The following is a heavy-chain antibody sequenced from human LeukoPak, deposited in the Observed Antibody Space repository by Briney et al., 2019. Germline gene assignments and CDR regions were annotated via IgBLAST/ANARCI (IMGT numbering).Heavy chain of an antibody. V-gene: IGHV4-59*08. CDR2: IYYNGYT. D-gene: IGHD1-14*01. CDR1: GDSVSSVY. CDR3: ARHRRNLNEDRFREGEPNFDY. Sequence: SETLSLTCNVSGDSVSSVYWSWIRQPPGKGLEWIGYIYYNGYTDYNPSLKSRVTISVDTPKNQLSLHMSSVTASDSAIYYCARHRRNLNEDRFREGEPNFDYWGQGTLVTVSS. J-gene: IGHJ4*02.